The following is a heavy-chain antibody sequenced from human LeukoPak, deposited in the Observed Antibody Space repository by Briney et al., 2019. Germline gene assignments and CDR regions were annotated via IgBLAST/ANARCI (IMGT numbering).Heavy chain of an antibody. CDR1: GGSFSGYY. CDR3: ARGSPYSSSWYSYYYYGMDV. J-gene: IGHJ6*02. Sequence: SETLSLTCAVYGGSFSGYYWSWIRQPPGMGLEWIGEINHSGSTNYNPSLKSRVTISVDTSKNQFSLKLSSVTAADTAVYYCARGSPYSSSWYSYYYYGMDVWGQGTTVTVSS. D-gene: IGHD6-13*01. CDR2: INHSGST. V-gene: IGHV4-34*01.